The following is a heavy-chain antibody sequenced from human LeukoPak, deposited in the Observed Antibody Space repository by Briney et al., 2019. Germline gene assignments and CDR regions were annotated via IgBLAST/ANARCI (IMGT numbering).Heavy chain of an antibody. D-gene: IGHD6-13*01. Sequence: ASVKVSCKASGYTFTSYAMNWVRQAPGQGLEWMGWINTNTGNPTYAQGFTGRFVFSLDTSVSTAYLQISSLKAEDTAVYYCARDLPAIAAAGGDYYYYYGMDVWGQGTTVTVSS. CDR2: INTNTGNP. CDR1: GYTFTSYA. J-gene: IGHJ6*02. V-gene: IGHV7-4-1*02. CDR3: ARDLPAIAAAGGDYYYYYGMDV.